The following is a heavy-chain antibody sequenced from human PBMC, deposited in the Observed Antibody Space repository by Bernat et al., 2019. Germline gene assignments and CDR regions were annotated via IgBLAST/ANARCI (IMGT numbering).Heavy chain of an antibody. CDR3: ARSSSGSYYFDY. CDR1: GFTFSSYA. D-gene: IGHD1-26*01. V-gene: IGHV3-30-3*01. J-gene: IGHJ4*02. Sequence: QVQLVESGGGVVQPGRSLRLSCAASGFTFSSYAMHWVRQAPGKGLEWVAVISYDGSNKYYADSVKGRFTISRDNSKTTLYLQMNSLRAEDTAVYYCARSSSGSYYFDYWGQGTLVTVSS. CDR2: ISYDGSNK.